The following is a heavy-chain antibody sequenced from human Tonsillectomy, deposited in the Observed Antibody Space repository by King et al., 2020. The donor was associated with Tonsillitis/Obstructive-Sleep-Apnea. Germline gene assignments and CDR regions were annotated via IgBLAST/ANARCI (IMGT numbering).Heavy chain of an antibody. CDR1: GFTFDDYA. V-gene: IGHV3-9*01. Sequence: VQLVESGGGLVQPGRSLRLSCAASGFTFDDYAMHWVRQAPGKGLEWVSGISWNSGSIGYADSVKGRFTISRDNAKNSLYLQMNSLRAEDTALYYCAKVSIVGAKAGAFDIWGQGTMVTVSS. J-gene: IGHJ3*02. D-gene: IGHD1-26*01. CDR3: AKVSIVGAKAGAFDI. CDR2: ISWNSGSI.